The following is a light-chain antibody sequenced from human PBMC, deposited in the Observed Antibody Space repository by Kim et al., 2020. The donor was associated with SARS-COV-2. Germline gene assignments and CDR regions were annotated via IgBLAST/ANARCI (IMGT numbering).Light chain of an antibody. CDR3: SALDNSLSAHWV. CDR1: SNIVGNQG. J-gene: IGLJ3*02. Sequence: QAGLTQPPSVSKGLRQTATLTCTGNSNIVGNQGAAWLQQHQGHPPKLLSYRNNNRPSGISERFSASRSGNTASLTITGLQPEDEADYYCSALDNSLSAHWVFGGGTQLTVL. V-gene: IGLV10-54*02. CDR2: RNN.